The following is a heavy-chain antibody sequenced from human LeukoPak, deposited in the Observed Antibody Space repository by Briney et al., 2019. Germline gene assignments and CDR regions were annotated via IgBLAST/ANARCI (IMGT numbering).Heavy chain of an antibody. CDR1: GFTFSSCS. CDR2: ISSSSSYI. Sequence: GGSLRLSCAASGFTFSSCSMNWVRQAPGKGLEWVSSISSSSSYIYYADSVKGRSTISRDNSKNTLYLQMNSLRAEDTAVYYCARGVSYYYDSSGYPYYFDYWGQGTLVTVSS. D-gene: IGHD3-22*01. V-gene: IGHV3-21*04. J-gene: IGHJ4*02. CDR3: ARGVSYYYDSSGYPYYFDY.